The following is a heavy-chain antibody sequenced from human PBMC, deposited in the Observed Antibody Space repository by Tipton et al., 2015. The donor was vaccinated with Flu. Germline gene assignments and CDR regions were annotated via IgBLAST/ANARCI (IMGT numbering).Heavy chain of an antibody. V-gene: IGHV3-53*01. J-gene: IGHJ3*01. Sequence: VQLVQSGGGLIQPGGSLRLSCAASGFTVSSNYMSWVRQAPGKGLEWVSVIYSGGSTYYADSVKGRFTISRDDSKNTLALQMNSLTTEDTAIYYCAREPAPIGSPKSEAFEVWGQGKRVTVSS. D-gene: IGHD3-10*01. CDR2: IYSGGST. CDR3: AREPAPIGSPKSEAFEV. CDR1: GFTVSSNY.